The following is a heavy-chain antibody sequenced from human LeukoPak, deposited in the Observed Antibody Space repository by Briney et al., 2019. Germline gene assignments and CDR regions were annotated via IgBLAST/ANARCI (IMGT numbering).Heavy chain of an antibody. Sequence: SVKVSCKASGGTFSSYAISWVRQGPGQGLEWMGGIIPIFGTANYAQKFQGRVTITADESTSTAYMELSSLRSEDTAVYYCAREGGGYAVFDYWGQGTLVTVSS. J-gene: IGHJ4*02. CDR3: AREGGGYAVFDY. D-gene: IGHD5-12*01. CDR1: GGTFSSYA. V-gene: IGHV1-69*13. CDR2: IIPIFGTA.